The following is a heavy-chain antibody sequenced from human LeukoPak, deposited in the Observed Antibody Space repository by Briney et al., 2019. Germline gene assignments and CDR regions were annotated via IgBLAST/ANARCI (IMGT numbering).Heavy chain of an antibody. CDR1: GGSISSSSYY. J-gene: IGHJ4*02. CDR2: IYYSGST. Sequence: SETLSLTCTVSGGSISSSSYYWGWIRQPPGKGLEWIGSIYYSGSTYYNPSLKNRVTISVDTSKNQFSLKLSSVTAADTAVYYCARLAVAALLFDYWGQGTLVTVSS. CDR3: ARLAVAALLFDY. V-gene: IGHV4-39*01. D-gene: IGHD6-19*01.